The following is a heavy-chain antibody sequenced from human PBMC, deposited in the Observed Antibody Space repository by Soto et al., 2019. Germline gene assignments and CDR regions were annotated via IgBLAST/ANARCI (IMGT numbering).Heavy chain of an antibody. CDR3: ARGGGRGRDGYSHGAFDI. CDR2: IGSAGDT. CDR1: GFTFRSYD. Sequence: GGSLRLSCAASGFTFRSYDLHWVCQPPGKGLEWVSTIGSAGDTYFPGSVKGRFTVSRENAKNSLFLQMNSRRAGDTAVYYCARGGGRGRDGYSHGAFDIWGQGTMVTV. D-gene: IGHD4-4*01. V-gene: IGHV3-13*01. J-gene: IGHJ3*02.